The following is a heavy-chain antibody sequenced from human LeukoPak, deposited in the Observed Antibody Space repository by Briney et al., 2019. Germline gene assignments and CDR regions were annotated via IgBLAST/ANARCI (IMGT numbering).Heavy chain of an antibody. V-gene: IGHV1-2*02. CDR3: ARVRRFDDSTGYYYYFDF. D-gene: IGHD3-22*01. CDR1: GYTFIGYY. Sequence: VASVKASCKASGYTFIGYYMHWVRQAPGQGLEWVGWINPNSGATNYAQKFQGRVTMTRDTSISTAYMELSSLRSDDTAVFYCARVRRFDDSTGYYYYFDFWGQGTLVTVSS. CDR2: INPNSGAT. J-gene: IGHJ4*02.